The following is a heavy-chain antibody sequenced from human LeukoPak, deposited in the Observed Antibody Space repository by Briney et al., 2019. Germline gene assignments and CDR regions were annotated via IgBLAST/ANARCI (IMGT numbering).Heavy chain of an antibody. CDR3: ARGHDGGLAY. Sequence: SQTLSLTCTVSGGSLSSGGYYWTWIRQHPGKGLEWIGYIYYSGSTYFNPSLKTRVTMSVDTSKNQFSLKLSSVTAADTAVYYCARGHDGGLAYWGQGTLVTVSS. J-gene: IGHJ4*02. V-gene: IGHV4-31*03. CDR1: GGSLSSGGYY. D-gene: IGHD4-23*01. CDR2: IYYSGST.